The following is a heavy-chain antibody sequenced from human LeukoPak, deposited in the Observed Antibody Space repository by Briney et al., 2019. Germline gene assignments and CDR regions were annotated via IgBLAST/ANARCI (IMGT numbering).Heavy chain of an antibody. D-gene: IGHD3-22*01. CDR3: ARDTRSYDTSGYYYFDY. CDR2: IYSVGTT. V-gene: IGHV4-59*01. Sequence: RPSETLSLTCSVSGASTTSYYWNWIRQAPGKGLEWIGYIYSVGTTSYSPSLRSRVTISIDTSRNQFSLKLSSVTAADAAVYYCARDTRSYDTSGYYYFDYWGQGALVTVSS. J-gene: IGHJ4*02. CDR1: GASTTSYY.